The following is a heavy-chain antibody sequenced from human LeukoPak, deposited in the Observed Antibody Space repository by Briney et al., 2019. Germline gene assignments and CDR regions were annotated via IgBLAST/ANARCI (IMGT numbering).Heavy chain of an antibody. V-gene: IGHV4-30-2*01. CDR2: IYHTGNT. D-gene: IGHD3-10*01. CDR1: GGSISSGDYS. Sequence: RSQTLSLTCTVSGGSISSGDYSWNWIRQPPGKGLEWIGYIYHTGNTFYNPSLKSRVTISVDRSKNQFSLRLTSVTAADTAVDCCARAFFARENPGSWFDPWGQGTLVTVSP. CDR3: ARAFFARENPGSWFDP. J-gene: IGHJ5*02.